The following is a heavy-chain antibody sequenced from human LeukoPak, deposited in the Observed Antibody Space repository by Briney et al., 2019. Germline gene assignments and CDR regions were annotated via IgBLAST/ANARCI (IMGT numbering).Heavy chain of an antibody. CDR3: ARQVYSSSWSYYFDY. J-gene: IGHJ4*02. D-gene: IGHD6-13*01. Sequence: SETLSLTCTVSGGSISSSSYYWGWIRQPPGKGLEWIGSIHYSGSTSYNSSLKSRVTISVDTSKNQFSLKLSSVTPADTAVYYCARQVYSSSWSYYFDYWGQGTLVTVSS. CDR1: GGSISSSSYY. CDR2: IHYSGST. V-gene: IGHV4-39*07.